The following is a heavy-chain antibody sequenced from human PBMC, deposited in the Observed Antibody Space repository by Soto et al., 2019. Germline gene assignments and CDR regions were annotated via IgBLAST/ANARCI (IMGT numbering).Heavy chain of an antibody. CDR1: GFSFSSYG. V-gene: IGHV3-33*01. CDR2: IWYDGTHI. CDR3: AIGDCYSSICAIDLVGAKTMDH. D-gene: IGHD1-26*01. J-gene: IGHJ4*02. Sequence: QVQLVESGGGMVQPGRSLSLSCAASGFSFSSYGMHWVRQAPGKGLEWVAVIWYDGTHIKYADSVKGRFTISRDNSKSTLYMKMNGLRAKDTSVYHCAIGDCYSSICAIDLVGAKTMDHWGQGNSVTVSS.